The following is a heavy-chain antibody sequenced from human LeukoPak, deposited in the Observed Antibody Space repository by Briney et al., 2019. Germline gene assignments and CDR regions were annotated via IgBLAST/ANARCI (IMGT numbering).Heavy chain of an antibody. CDR1: GGSFSGYY. J-gene: IGHJ4*02. V-gene: IGHV4-34*01. CDR3: ARGLRLV. CDR2: INHSGST. Sequence: PSETLSLTCAVYGGSFSGYYWSWIRQPPGKGLEWIGEINHSGSTNYNPSLKSRVTISVDTSKNQFSLKLSSVTAADTAVYCCARGLRLVWGQGTLVTVSS. D-gene: IGHD6-19*01.